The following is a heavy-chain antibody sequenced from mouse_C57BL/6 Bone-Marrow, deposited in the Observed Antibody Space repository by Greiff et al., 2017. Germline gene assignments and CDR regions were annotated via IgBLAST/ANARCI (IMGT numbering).Heavy chain of an antibody. J-gene: IGHJ4*01. CDR3: TKDYAMDY. CDR2: IDPENGDT. V-gene: IGHV14-4*01. CDR1: GFNIKDDY. Sequence: EVKLMESGAELVRPGASVKLSCTASGFNIKDDYMHWVKQRPEQGLEWIGWIDPENGDTEYASKFQGKATITADPSSNTAYLQLSSLTSEDTAVYYCTKDYAMDYWGQGTSVTVSS.